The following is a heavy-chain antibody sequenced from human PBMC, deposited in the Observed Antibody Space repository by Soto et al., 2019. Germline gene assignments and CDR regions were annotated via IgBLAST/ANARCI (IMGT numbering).Heavy chain of an antibody. J-gene: IGHJ6*02. Sequence: ASVNVASRDSGYSRGSNYIHWVGQAPGQGLEWLGWINPHSSGTVHAQKLQCRVTMTRATSLTTVYMQLNRVTADDTAVYYCERDLIVDGPDNYAMDVWGQGTTVTVSS. CDR2: INPHSSGT. CDR1: GYSRGSNY. V-gene: IGHV1-2*02. CDR3: ERDLIVDGPDNYAMDV. D-gene: IGHD3-22*01.